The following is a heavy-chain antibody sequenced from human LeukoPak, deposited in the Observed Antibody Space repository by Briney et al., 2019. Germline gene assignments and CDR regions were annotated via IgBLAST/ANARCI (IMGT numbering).Heavy chain of an antibody. D-gene: IGHD6-6*01. CDR1: GGSISSYY. V-gene: IGHV4-59*01. J-gene: IGHJ5*02. Sequence: SETLSLTCTVSGGSISSYYWSWIRQPPGKGLEWIGYIYYSGSTNYNPSLKSRVTISVDTSKNQFSLKLSSVTAADTAVYYCARDLMGEQLGHPYWFDPWGQGTLVTVSS. CDR2: IYYSGST. CDR3: ARDLMGEQLGHPYWFDP.